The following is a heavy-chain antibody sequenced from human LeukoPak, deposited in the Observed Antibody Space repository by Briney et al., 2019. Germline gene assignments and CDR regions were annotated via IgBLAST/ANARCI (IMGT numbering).Heavy chain of an antibody. Sequence: GSSLRLSCAASGFNFSSYDMHWVRQASCKGLEWVAIISYDGNNKYYADSVKGRFTISRDNSKNTLYLQMNSLRVEDTAVYYCAKRNGFWGQGTLVTVSS. CDR1: GFNFSSYD. CDR3: AKRNGF. CDR2: ISYDGNNK. J-gene: IGHJ4*02. D-gene: IGHD1-1*01. V-gene: IGHV3-30*18.